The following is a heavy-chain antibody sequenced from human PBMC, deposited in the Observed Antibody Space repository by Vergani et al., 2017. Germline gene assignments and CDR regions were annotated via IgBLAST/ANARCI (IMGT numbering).Heavy chain of an antibody. Sequence: QVQLVQSGSELKKPGASVKVSCKASGYTFTSYAMNWVRQAPGQGLEWMEWINTNTGNPTYAQGFTGRFVFSLDTSVSTAYLQISSLKAEDTAVYYCARDKYYDILTGYLGRDGMDVWGQGTTVTVSS. J-gene: IGHJ6*02. D-gene: IGHD3-9*01. CDR3: ARDKYYDILTGYLGRDGMDV. CDR2: INTNTGNP. V-gene: IGHV7-4-1*02. CDR1: GYTFTSYA.